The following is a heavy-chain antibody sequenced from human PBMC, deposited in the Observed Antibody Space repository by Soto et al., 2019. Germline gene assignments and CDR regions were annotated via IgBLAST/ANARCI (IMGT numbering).Heavy chain of an antibody. D-gene: IGHD3-22*01. V-gene: IGHV3-15*07. J-gene: IGHJ4*02. CDR2: IKSKTDGGTT. CDR3: TTDSGPPTYYYDSSGYYYFDY. Sequence: PGGSLRLSCAASGFTFSNAWMNWVRQAPGKGLEWVGRIKSKTDGGTTDYAAPVKGRFTISRDDSKNTLYLQMNSLKTEDTAVYYCTTDSGPPTYYYDSSGYYYFDYWGQGTLVTVSS. CDR1: GFTFSNAW.